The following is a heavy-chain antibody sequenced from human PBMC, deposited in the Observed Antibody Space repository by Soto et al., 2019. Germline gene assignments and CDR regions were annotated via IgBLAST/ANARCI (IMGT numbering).Heavy chain of an antibody. D-gene: IGHD6-19*01. CDR3: ATDIYSSGWYVGRSFDY. J-gene: IGHJ4*02. Sequence: GASVKVSCKVSGYTLTELSMHWVRQAPGKGLEWMGGFDPEDGETIYAQKFQGRVTMTEDTSTDTAYMELSSLRSEDTAVYYCATDIYSSGWYVGRSFDYWGQGTLVTVSS. V-gene: IGHV1-24*01. CDR1: GYTLTELS. CDR2: FDPEDGET.